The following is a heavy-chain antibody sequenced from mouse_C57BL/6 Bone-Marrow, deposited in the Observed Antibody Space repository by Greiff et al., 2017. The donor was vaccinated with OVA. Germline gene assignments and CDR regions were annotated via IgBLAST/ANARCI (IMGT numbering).Heavy chain of an antibody. CDR2: IDPANGNT. V-gene: IGHV14-3*01. CDR3: ASDYYYDYWYFDV. CDR1: GFNIKNTY. D-gene: IGHD1-1*01. Sequence: VQLKESVAELVRPGASVKLSCTASGFNIKNTYMHWVKQRPEQGLEWIGRIDPANGNTKYAPKFQGKATITADTSSNTAYLQLSSLTSEDTAIYYCASDYYYDYWYFDVWGTGTTVTVSS. J-gene: IGHJ1*03.